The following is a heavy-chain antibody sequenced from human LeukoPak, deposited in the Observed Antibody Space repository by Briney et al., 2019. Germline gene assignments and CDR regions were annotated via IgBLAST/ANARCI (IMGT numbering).Heavy chain of an antibody. V-gene: IGHV1-69*13. J-gene: IGHJ4*02. Sequence: ASVKVSCEASGGTFSSYAISWVRQAPGQGLEWMGGIIPIFGTANYAQKFQGRVTMTADESTSTAYMELSSLRSEDTAVYYCARDFPYDSSGYYYVDLPDYWGQGTLVTVSS. CDR1: GGTFSSYA. D-gene: IGHD3-22*01. CDR3: ARDFPYDSSGYYYVDLPDY. CDR2: IIPIFGTA.